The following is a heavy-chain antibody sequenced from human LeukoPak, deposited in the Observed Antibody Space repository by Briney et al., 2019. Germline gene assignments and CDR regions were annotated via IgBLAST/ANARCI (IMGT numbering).Heavy chain of an antibody. CDR3: AKDFYSSSWYGFFDY. V-gene: IGHV3-23*01. Sequence: GGSLRLSCAASGLTFSTYGMAWVRQAPGKGLEWVSAISGSGQSTYYADSVRGRFTISRDNSKNTLYLQMNSLRAEDTAVYYCAKDFYSSSWYGFFDYWGQGTLVTVSS. D-gene: IGHD6-13*01. CDR1: GLTFSTYG. CDR2: ISGSGQST. J-gene: IGHJ4*02.